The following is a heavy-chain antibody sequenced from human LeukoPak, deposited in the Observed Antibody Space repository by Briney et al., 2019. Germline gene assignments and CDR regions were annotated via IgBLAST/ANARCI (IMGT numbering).Heavy chain of an antibody. J-gene: IGHJ3*02. CDR2: IYYSGST. Sequence: PSETLSLTCTVSGGSISSSSYYWGWIRQPPGKGLEWIGSIYYSGSTYYNPSLKSRVTISVDTSKNQFSLKLSSVTAADTAVYYCARESSSTNYDAFDIWGQGTMVTVSS. CDR3: ARESSSTNYDAFDI. D-gene: IGHD6-13*01. V-gene: IGHV4-39*02. CDR1: GGSISSSSYY.